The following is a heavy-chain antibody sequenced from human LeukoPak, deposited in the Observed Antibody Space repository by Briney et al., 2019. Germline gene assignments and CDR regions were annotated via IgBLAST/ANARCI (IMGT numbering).Heavy chain of an antibody. CDR2: INLKRGGT. J-gene: IGHJ4*02. CDR3: SRGYSSCWNDY. CDR1: GYTFTVYY. Sequence: GASVTVTFTASGYTFTVYYMHWVRQAPGQGLAWMGWINLKRGGTNYSQKVQGRVTITRATSNSTAYMELKRLRSDDTAVYYCSRGYSSCWNDYWGQGTLVTVSS. D-gene: IGHD6-19*01. V-gene: IGHV1-2*02.